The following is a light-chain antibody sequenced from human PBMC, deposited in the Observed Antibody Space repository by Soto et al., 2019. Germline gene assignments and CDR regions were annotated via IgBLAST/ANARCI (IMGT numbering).Light chain of an antibody. CDR2: EAS. CDR1: QRIGSS. V-gene: IGKV1-5*03. CDR3: QQYDTYPWT. Sequence: DIQMTQSPSTLSASVGDRVTITCRASQRIGSSLAWYQQKSEKAPDVLIYEASSLETGVPSRFSGTRSVTEFTLTISSLQPDDSATYYCQQYDTYPWTFGQGTKVEVK. J-gene: IGKJ1*01.